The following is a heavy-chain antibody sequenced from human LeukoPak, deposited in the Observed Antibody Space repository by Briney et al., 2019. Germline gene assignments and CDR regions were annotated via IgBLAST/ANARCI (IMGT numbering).Heavy chain of an antibody. V-gene: IGHV3-21*01. CDR2: ISSSSYI. D-gene: IGHD7-27*01. Sequence: GGSLRLSCAASGFTFSSYIMNWVRRAPGKGLEWVSSISSSSYIYYADSVKGRFTISRDNAKNSLYLQMNSLRGEDTAVYYCATGPGNWFDPWGQGTLVTVSS. CDR1: GFTFSSYI. CDR3: ATGPGNWFDP. J-gene: IGHJ5*02.